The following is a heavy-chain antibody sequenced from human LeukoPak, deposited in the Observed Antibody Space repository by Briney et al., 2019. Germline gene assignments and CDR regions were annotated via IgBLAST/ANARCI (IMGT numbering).Heavy chain of an antibody. V-gene: IGHV4-59*01. D-gene: IGHD3-3*01. CDR2: IYYSGTT. J-gene: IGHJ6*03. CDR1: GDSISSWY. Sequence: SETLSLTCTVSGDSISSWYWSWIRQPPGKGLEWIGYIYYSGTTYYNPSLKSRVSISFDTSKNQFSLKLSSVTAADTAVYYCARDTPPADFWSGYYTSYYYYMDAWGKGTTVTVSS. CDR3: ARDTPPADFWSGYYTSYYYYMDA.